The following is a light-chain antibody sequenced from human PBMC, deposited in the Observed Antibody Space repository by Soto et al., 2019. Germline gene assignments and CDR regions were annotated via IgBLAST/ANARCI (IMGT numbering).Light chain of an antibody. CDR3: HQYNNWPRT. CDR1: ESVSNN. CDR2: GAS. J-gene: IGKJ1*01. V-gene: IGKV3-15*01. Sequence: EIVMTQSPATLSVSPGERATLSCRASESVSNNLAWYQQKPGQALSLLIYGASTRATGIPARFSGSGSGTEFTLTISSLQSEDFAVYFCHQYNNWPRTFGQGTKVDIK.